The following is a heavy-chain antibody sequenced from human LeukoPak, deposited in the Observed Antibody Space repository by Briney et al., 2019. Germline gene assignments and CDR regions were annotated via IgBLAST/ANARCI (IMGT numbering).Heavy chain of an antibody. CDR3: AKEYGGWAPGTAFDI. D-gene: IGHD4-23*01. V-gene: IGHV3-23*01. Sequence: PGGSLRLSCAASGFTFSSYSMNWVRQAPGKGLEWVSAISGSGLSTYYPDSVKGRFTISRDNSKNTLYLQINSLRAEDTAVYYCAKEYGGWAPGTAFDIWGQGTVVTVSS. CDR2: ISGSGLST. J-gene: IGHJ3*02. CDR1: GFTFSSYS.